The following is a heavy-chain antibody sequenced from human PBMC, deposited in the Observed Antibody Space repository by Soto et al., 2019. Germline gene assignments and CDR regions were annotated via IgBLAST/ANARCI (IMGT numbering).Heavy chain of an antibody. V-gene: IGHV3-23*01. J-gene: IGHJ6*02. D-gene: IGHD3-10*01. Sequence: EVQLLESGGGLVQPGGSLRLSCAASGFTFSSYAMSWVRQAPGKGLEWVSAISGSGGSTYYADSVKGRFTISRDNSKNTLYLQMNSLRAEDTAVYYCAKSDLGSYYIGFPVGYYYYGMDVWGQGTTVTVSS. CDR3: AKSDLGSYYIGFPVGYYYYGMDV. CDR1: GFTFSSYA. CDR2: ISGSGGST.